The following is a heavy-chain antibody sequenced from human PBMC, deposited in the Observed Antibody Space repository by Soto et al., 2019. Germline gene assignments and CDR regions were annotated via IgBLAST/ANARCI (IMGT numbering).Heavy chain of an antibody. Sequence: TSETMSLTCTVSGGSISNGDYYWTWIRQYPGKGLEWLGYIHYRGSTYYNPSLERRLLISVDTSKNQFSLELSSVTAADTAIYYCAREVHYLYGSGSQRVKDGFDIWCQGTMVT. V-gene: IGHV4-31*03. J-gene: IGHJ3*02. CDR2: IHYRGST. CDR1: GGSISNGDYY. CDR3: AREVHYLYGSGSQRVKDGFDI. D-gene: IGHD2-15*01.